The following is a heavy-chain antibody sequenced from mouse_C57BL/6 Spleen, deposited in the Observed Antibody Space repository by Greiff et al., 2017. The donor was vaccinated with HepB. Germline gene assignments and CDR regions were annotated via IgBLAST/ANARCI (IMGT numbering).Heavy chain of an antibody. J-gene: IGHJ1*03. Sequence: VQLQQSGAELVRPGASVKLSCKASGYTFTDYYINWVKQRPGQGLEWIARIYPGSGNTYYNEKFKGKATLTAEKSSSTAYMQLSSLTSEDSAVYFWARSEAFYYYGSSYGYFDGWGTGTTVTVSS. CDR3: ARSEAFYYYGSSYGYFDG. V-gene: IGHV1-76*01. CDR1: GYTFTDYY. D-gene: IGHD1-1*01. CDR2: IYPGSGNT.